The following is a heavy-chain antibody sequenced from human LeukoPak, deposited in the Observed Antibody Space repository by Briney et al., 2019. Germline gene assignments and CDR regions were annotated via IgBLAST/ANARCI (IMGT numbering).Heavy chain of an antibody. V-gene: IGHV1-69*06. CDR1: GGTFSSYA. Sequence: SVTVSCKASGGTFSSYAISWVRQAPGQGLDWMGGIIPIFGTANYAQKFQGRVTITADKSTSTAYMELSCLRSEDTAVYYCASDNSGYDAFDYWGQGTLVTVSS. J-gene: IGHJ4*02. CDR2: IIPIFGTA. CDR3: ASDNSGYDAFDY. D-gene: IGHD5-12*01.